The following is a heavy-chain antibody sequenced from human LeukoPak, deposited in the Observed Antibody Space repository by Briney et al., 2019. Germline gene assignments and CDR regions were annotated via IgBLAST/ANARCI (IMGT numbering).Heavy chain of an antibody. CDR2: LYYSGST. D-gene: IGHD7-27*01. Sequence: PSEALSLTCTVSGDSITASSYYWGWIRQAPGKGLEWIGSLYYSGSTYKNPSLKSRVTISLDTSKNQFSLRLTSVTAADTAVYYCASRKLGNDYWGQGTLVTVSS. CDR3: ASRKLGNDY. J-gene: IGHJ4*02. V-gene: IGHV4-39*07. CDR1: GDSITASSYY.